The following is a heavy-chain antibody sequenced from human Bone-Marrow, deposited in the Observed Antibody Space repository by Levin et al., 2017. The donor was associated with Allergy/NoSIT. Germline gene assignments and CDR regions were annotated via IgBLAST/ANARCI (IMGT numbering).Heavy chain of an antibody. CDR3: AGGGVIAAGKIDY. J-gene: IGHJ4*02. CDR2: IFHSGIT. CDR1: GDSISGSNW. D-gene: IGHD6-13*01. V-gene: IGHV4-4*02. Sequence: SETLSLTCAVSGDSISGSNWWSWVRQPPGGGLEWIGEIFHSGITSYNPSLKSRVTMSVDKSKDQFSLKMSSVTAADTAVYYCAGGGVIAAGKIDYWAQGPLVPVSS.